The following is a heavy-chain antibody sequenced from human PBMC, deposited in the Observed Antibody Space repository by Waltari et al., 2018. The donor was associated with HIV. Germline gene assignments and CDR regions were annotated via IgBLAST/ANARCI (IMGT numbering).Heavy chain of an antibody. CDR2: ISSSGSTI. V-gene: IGHV3-48*03. J-gene: IGHJ4*02. CDR3: ARDGSSYYGLDY. D-gene: IGHD1-26*01. CDR1: GFTFSTYE. Sequence: EVQVVESGGGLVQPGGSLRLSCAASGFTFSTYEMNWVRQAPGKGLEWVSYISSSGSTIYYADSVKGRFTISRDNAKNSLYLQMNSLRAEVTAVYFCARDGSSYYGLDYWGRGTLVTVSS.